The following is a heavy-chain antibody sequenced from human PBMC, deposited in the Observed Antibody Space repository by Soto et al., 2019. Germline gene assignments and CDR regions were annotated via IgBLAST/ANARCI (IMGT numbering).Heavy chain of an antibody. V-gene: IGHV4-30-2*01. Sequence: QLQLQESGSGLVKPSQTLSLTCAVSGGSISSGGYSWSWIRQPPGKGLEWIGYIYHSGSTYYNPCLKSRVPISVDRPKTPFSLRLSSVTAADTAVYYCAGWEGREGGFDYWGQGTLVTVSS. CDR1: GGSISSGGYS. D-gene: IGHD1-26*01. J-gene: IGHJ4*02. CDR2: IYHSGST. CDR3: AGWEGREGGFDY.